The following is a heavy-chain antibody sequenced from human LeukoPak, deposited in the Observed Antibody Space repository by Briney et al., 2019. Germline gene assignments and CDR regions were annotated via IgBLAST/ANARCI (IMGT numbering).Heavy chain of an antibody. CDR1: GYTFTSYG. Sequence: ASVRVSCKASGYTFTSYGIRWVRQAPGQGLEWMGWISAYNGNTNYAQKLQGRVTMTTDTFTSTAYMELRSLRSDDTAVYYCARDHPSLYGSGSSPDYWGQGTLVTVSS. J-gene: IGHJ4*02. CDR3: ARDHPSLYGSGSSPDY. V-gene: IGHV1-18*01. CDR2: ISAYNGNT. D-gene: IGHD3-10*01.